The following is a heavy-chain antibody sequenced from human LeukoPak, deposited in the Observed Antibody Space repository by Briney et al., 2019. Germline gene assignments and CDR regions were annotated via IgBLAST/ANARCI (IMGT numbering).Heavy chain of an antibody. CDR2: IYYSGST. D-gene: IGHD5-18*01. CDR1: GGSISSYY. CDR3: ARRAPYSYEWSTLDY. V-gene: IGHV4-59*08. J-gene: IGHJ4*02. Sequence: SETLSLTCTVSGGSISSYYWSWIREPPGKGLGWGGYIYYSGSTNYNPSLKSRVTISVDTSKNQFSLKLSSVTAADTAVYYCARRAPYSYEWSTLDYWGQGTLVTVSS.